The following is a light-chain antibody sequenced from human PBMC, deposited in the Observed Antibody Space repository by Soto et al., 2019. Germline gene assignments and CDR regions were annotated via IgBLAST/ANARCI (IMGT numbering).Light chain of an antibody. CDR2: RAS. CDR1: QSIISNY. V-gene: IGKV3-20*01. J-gene: IGKJ1*01. Sequence: EIVLTQSPGPLSLSPGERATLSCRASQSIISNYLAWYQQKPGQTPRLLIYRASSRASGIPDRFSGSGSGTYFTLTITTLEPEDSAVYYCQQYGRSPRTFGQGTKVDIK. CDR3: QQYGRSPRT.